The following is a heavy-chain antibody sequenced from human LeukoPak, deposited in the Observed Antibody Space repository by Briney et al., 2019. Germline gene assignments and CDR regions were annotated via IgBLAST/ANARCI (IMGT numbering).Heavy chain of an antibody. Sequence: AGGSLRLSCAASGFTFSSYAMHWVRQAPGKGLEWVAVISYDGSNKYYADSVKGRFTISRDNSKNTLYLQMNSLRAEDTAVYYCARDGAAAGNFDYWGQGTLVTVSS. V-gene: IGHV3-30-3*01. J-gene: IGHJ4*02. CDR1: GFTFSSYA. CDR3: ARDGAAAGNFDY. D-gene: IGHD6-13*01. CDR2: ISYDGSNK.